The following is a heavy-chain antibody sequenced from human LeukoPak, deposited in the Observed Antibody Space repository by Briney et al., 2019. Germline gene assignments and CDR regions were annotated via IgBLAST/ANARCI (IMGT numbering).Heavy chain of an antibody. CDR2: IKQDGSET. Sequence: GGSLRLSCAASGFTFSSYWMSWVRQAPGKGLEWVANIKQDGSETYYVESVKGRFTISRDNAKNSLYLQMSSLRAEDTAVYYCARVRATFSPHFDNWGQGTLVTVSS. CDR3: ARVRATFSPHFDN. V-gene: IGHV3-7*02. D-gene: IGHD5-12*01. J-gene: IGHJ4*02. CDR1: GFTFSSYW.